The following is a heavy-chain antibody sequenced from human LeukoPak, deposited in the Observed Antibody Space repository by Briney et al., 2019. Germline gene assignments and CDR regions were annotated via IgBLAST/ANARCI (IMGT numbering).Heavy chain of an antibody. CDR1: GFTFSGSA. CDR3: TSDGRGSSSWYAFDI. D-gene: IGHD6-13*01. Sequence: GGSLRLSCAASGFTFSGSAMHWVCQASGKGLEWVGRIRSKANSYATAYAASVKGRFTISRDDSKNTAYLQMNSLKTEDTAVYYCTSDGRGSSSWYAFDIWGQGTMVTVSS. V-gene: IGHV3-73*01. J-gene: IGHJ3*02. CDR2: IRSKANSYAT.